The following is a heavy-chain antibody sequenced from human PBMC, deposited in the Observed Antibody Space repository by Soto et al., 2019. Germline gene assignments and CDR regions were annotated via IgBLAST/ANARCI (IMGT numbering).Heavy chain of an antibody. CDR3: ARIADCSTTSCSFPSRFRIRGYYYYYGLDV. V-gene: IGHV1-18*01. CDR2: TSAYNGNS. CDR1: GYTFTSYG. Sequence: ASVKVSCKASGYTFTSYGISWVRQAPGQGLEWVGWTSAYNGNSNYAQKYHGRVTMTTDTSTSTAYMEMSSLRSDDTAVYYCARIADCSTTSCSFPSRFRIRGYYYYYGLDVWG. D-gene: IGHD2-2*01. J-gene: IGHJ6*02.